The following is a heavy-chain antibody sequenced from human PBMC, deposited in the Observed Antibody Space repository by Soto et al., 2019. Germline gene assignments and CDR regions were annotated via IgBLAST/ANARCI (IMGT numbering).Heavy chain of an antibody. D-gene: IGHD6-19*01. Sequence: ASVKVSCKASGGTFSSYAISWVRQAPGQGLEWMGGIIPIFGTANYAQKFQGRVTITADESTSTAYMELSSLRSEDTAVYYCARAGIAVARIDYWGQGTLVTVSS. CDR1: GGTFSSYA. J-gene: IGHJ4*02. V-gene: IGHV1-69*13. CDR3: ARAGIAVARIDY. CDR2: IIPIFGTA.